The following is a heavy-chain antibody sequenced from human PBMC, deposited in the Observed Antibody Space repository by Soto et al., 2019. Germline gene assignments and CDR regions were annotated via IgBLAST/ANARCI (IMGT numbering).Heavy chain of an antibody. V-gene: IGHV4-34*01. Sequence: AETLSLTSAVYGGSFSGYYWSWIRQPPGKGLEWIGEINHSGSTNYNPSLKSRVTISVDTSKNQFSLKLSSVTAADTAVYYCARLAAASIDYWGQGTLVTVSS. J-gene: IGHJ4*02. CDR2: INHSGST. D-gene: IGHD6-13*01. CDR1: GGSFSGYY. CDR3: ARLAAASIDY.